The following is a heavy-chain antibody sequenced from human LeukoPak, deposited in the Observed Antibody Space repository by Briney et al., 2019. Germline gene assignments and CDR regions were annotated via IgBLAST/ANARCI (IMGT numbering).Heavy chain of an antibody. CDR1: GFTHSKYT. CDR3: ARDASGLGYCSSPNCRGAFDL. CDR2: ISSSSSTM. D-gene: IGHD2-2*01. V-gene: IGHV3-48*01. Sequence: PGGSLRLSCAASGFTHSKYTMNWVRQAPGKGLEWVSSISSSSSTMYYADSVKGRFTISRDNARNSLYLQMNSLRAEDTAVYYCARDASGLGYCSSPNCRGAFDLWGQGLWSPSLQ. J-gene: IGHJ3*01.